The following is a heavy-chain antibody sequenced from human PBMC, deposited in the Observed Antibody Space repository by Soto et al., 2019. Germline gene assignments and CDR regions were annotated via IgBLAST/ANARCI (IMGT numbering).Heavy chain of an antibody. CDR1: GYTFTGYY. CDR3: AREDADGDSPYFDY. Sequence: QVQLVQSGAEVKKPGASVKVSCKASGYTFTGYYMHWVRQAPGQGLEWMGWINPNSGGTNYAQKFQGRVTMTRDTSISKAYMGLSRLRSDDKAVYYCAREDADGDSPYFDYWGQGTLVTVSS. D-gene: IGHD4-17*01. CDR2: INPNSGGT. J-gene: IGHJ4*02. V-gene: IGHV1-2*02.